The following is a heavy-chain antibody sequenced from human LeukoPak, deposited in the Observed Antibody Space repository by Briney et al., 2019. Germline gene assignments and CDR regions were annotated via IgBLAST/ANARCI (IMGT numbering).Heavy chain of an antibody. D-gene: IGHD6-13*01. CDR3: ARRSIAAGGLYGMDV. CDR1: GGSISFYY. J-gene: IGHJ6*02. V-gene: IGHV4-59*08. CDR2: TSYSGST. Sequence: PSETLSLTCTVSGGSISFYYWSWIRQPPGKGLEWVGYTSYSGSTNYDPSLKSRVTISLDTSKNQFSLKLSSVTAADTAVYYCARRSIAAGGLYGMDVRGQGTTVTVSS.